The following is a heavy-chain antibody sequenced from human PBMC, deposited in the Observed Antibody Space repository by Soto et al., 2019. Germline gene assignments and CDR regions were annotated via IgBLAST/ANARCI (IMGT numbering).Heavy chain of an antibody. Sequence: PGGSLRLSCAASGFTFSSYAIGWVRQAPGKGLEWVSAISNTGSSTYYADSVKSRFSISRDNAKNTLYLQLNSLRAVDTAVYYCARSRSPNLEDWLHKYYYYGMDVWGQGTTVTVSS. V-gene: IGHV3-23*01. D-gene: IGHD3-9*01. CDR3: ARSRSPNLEDWLHKYYYYGMDV. CDR2: ISNTGSST. J-gene: IGHJ6*02. CDR1: GFTFSSYA.